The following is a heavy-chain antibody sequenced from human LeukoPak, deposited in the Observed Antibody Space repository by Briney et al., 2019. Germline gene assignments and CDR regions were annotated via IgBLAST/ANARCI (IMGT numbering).Heavy chain of an antibody. Sequence: SETLSLTCTVSGGSSNSGGYYWSWLRQHPGKGLEWIGYIYYSGSTYYNPSLKSRVTISVDTSKNQFSLKLSSVTAADTAVYYCARGSSGWYGSDFDLWGRGTLVTVSS. CDR1: GGSSNSGGYY. J-gene: IGHJ2*01. CDR3: ARGSSGWYGSDFDL. V-gene: IGHV4-31*03. CDR2: IYYSGST. D-gene: IGHD6-19*01.